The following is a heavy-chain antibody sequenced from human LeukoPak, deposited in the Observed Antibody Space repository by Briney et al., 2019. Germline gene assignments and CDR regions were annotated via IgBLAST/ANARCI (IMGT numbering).Heavy chain of an antibody. V-gene: IGHV3-48*03. D-gene: IGHD2-2*01. CDR2: ISSSGSTI. J-gene: IGHJ4*02. Sequence: GGSLRLSCAASGFTFSSYEMNWVRQAPGKGVEWVSYISSSGSTIYYADSVKGRFTISRDNAKNSLYLQMNSLRAEDTAVYYCAREARYCSSTSCSYFDYWGQGTPVTVSS. CDR3: AREARYCSSTSCSYFDY. CDR1: GFTFSSYE.